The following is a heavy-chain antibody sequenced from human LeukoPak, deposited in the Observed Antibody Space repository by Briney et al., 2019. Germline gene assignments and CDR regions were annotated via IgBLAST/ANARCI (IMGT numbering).Heavy chain of an antibody. J-gene: IGHJ4*02. V-gene: IGHV3-7*01. Sequence: DSVKGRFTISRDNAKNSLYLQMNSLRAEDTAVYYCARDGGDFDYFDYWGQGTLVTVSS. D-gene: IGHD4-17*01. CDR3: ARDGGDFDYFDY.